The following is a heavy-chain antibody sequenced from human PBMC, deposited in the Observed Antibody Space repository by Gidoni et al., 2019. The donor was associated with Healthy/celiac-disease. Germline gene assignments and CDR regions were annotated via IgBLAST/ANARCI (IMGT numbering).Heavy chain of an antibody. CDR3: AREVTSYGSPFDY. CDR1: GGPFSSYA. CDR2: IIPILGTA. J-gene: IGHJ4*02. D-gene: IGHD5-18*01. V-gene: IGHV1-69*01. Sequence: QVPLVQSGAEVKKPGSSVKVSCKSSGGPFSSYAISWVRQAPGQGLEWMGGIIPILGTANYARKFQGRVTITADESTSTAYMELSSLRSEDTAVYYCAREVTSYGSPFDYWGQGTLVTVSS.